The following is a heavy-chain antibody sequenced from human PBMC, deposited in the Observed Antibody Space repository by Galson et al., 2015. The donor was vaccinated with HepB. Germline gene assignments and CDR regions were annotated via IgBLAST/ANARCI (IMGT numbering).Heavy chain of an antibody. CDR1: GFTFSSYG. CDR2: IRYDGTNK. Sequence: SLRLSCAASGFTFSSYGMHWVRQAPGKGLEWVAFIRYDGTNKYSADSVKGRFTISRDNSKNTLYLQMNSLRAEDTAVYYCANGLGPAAATSGIWGQGTMVTVSS. D-gene: IGHD2-2*01. J-gene: IGHJ3*02. V-gene: IGHV3-30*02. CDR3: ANGLGPAAATSGI.